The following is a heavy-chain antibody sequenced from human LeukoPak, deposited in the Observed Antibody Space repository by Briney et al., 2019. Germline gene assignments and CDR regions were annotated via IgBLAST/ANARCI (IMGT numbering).Heavy chain of an antibody. CDR1: GFTFSSYS. Sequence: GGSLRLSCAASGFTFSSYSMNWVRQAPGKGLEWGSYISGSSSTIYYADSVKGRFTISRDNGKNTLYLQMNSLRAEGTAVYYCARGSTYYDSSGQVPFDYWGQGTLVTVSS. V-gene: IGHV3-48*01. D-gene: IGHD3-22*01. CDR3: ARGSTYYDSSGQVPFDY. CDR2: ISGSSSTI. J-gene: IGHJ4*02.